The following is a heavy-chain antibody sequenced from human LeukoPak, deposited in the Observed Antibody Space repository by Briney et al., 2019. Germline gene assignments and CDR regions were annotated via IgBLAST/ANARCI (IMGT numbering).Heavy chain of an antibody. CDR1: GFTFSSYW. J-gene: IGHJ4*02. CDR2: ISGDGSRT. V-gene: IGHV3-74*01. CDR3: ARDRGYCIDC. Sequence: GGSLRLSCAASGFTFSSYWMHWVRQAPGNGLVWVSHISGDGSRTSYADSVKGRFTISRDNAKNMLYLQMNSLRDEDTAVYYCARDRGYCIDCWGQGTLVTVSS. D-gene: IGHD2-15*01.